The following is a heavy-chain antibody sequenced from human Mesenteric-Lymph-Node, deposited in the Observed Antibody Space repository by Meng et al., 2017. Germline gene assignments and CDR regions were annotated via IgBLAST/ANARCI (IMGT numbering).Heavy chain of an antibody. V-gene: IGHV3-23*01. D-gene: IGHD3-9*01. CDR2: ISGSGGST. CDR1: GFTFSSYA. CDR3: AKLPYDILTGSTFDY. Sequence: GESLKISCAASGFTFSSYAMSWVRQAPGKGLEWVSAISGSGGSTYYADSVKGRFTISRDNSKNTLYLQMNSLRAEDTAVYYCAKLPYDILTGSTFDYWGQGTLVTVSS. J-gene: IGHJ4*02.